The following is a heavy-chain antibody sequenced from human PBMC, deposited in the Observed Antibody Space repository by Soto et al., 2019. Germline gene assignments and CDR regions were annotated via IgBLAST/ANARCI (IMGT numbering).Heavy chain of an antibody. Sequence: DVQLVESGGGLVQPGRSLRLSCAASGFKFSDYWMSWVRQAPGKGLEWVGNIKHDTSEAHYADSVKGRFTITRDNANNSLYLQLNNLRAEDTGVYYCARLRSDAFDIWGQGTLVTVSS. CDR1: GFKFSDYW. CDR3: ARLRSDAFDI. J-gene: IGHJ3*02. V-gene: IGHV3-7*01. D-gene: IGHD4-17*01. CDR2: IKHDTSEA.